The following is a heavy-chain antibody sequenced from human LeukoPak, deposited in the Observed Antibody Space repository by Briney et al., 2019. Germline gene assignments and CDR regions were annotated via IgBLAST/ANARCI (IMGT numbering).Heavy chain of an antibody. CDR3: ACGIMDAFDI. CDR2: IYYSGST. Sequence: PSETLSLTCTVSGGPISSYYWSWIRQPPGKGLEWIGYIYYSGSTNYNPSLKSRVTISVDTSKNQFSLKLSSVTAADTAVYYCACGIMDAFDIWGQGTMVTVSS. CDR1: GGPISSYY. V-gene: IGHV4-59*01. D-gene: IGHD1-26*01. J-gene: IGHJ3*02.